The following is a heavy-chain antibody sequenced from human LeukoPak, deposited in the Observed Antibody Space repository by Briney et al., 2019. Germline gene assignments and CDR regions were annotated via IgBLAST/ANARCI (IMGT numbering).Heavy chain of an antibody. D-gene: IGHD3-10*01. CDR3: AKFNGYGLRDI. CDR1: SGSISTSNYY. CDR2: IFYSGST. Sequence: ASETLSLTCTVSSGSISTSNYYWGWVRQPPGKALEWIGNIFYSGSTYYSPSLKSRVTISLDTSRNQFSLKLNSVTAADTAVYYCAKFNGYGLRDIWGQRTMVTVSS. V-gene: IGHV4-39*07. J-gene: IGHJ3*02.